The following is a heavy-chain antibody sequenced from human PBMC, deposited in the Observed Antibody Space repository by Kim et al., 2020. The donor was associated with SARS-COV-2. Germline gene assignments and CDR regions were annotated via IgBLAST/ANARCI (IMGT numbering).Heavy chain of an antibody. CDR1: GGSISSSSYY. J-gene: IGHJ4*02. CDR2: IYYSGST. Sequence: SETLSLTCTVSGGSISSSSYYWGWIRQPPGKGLEWIGSIYYSGSTYYNPSLKSRVTISVDTSKNQFSLKLSSVTAADTAVYYCARRAAYNWNYAEFDYWGQGTLVTVSS. D-gene: IGHD1-7*01. CDR3: ARRAAYNWNYAEFDY. V-gene: IGHV4-39*01.